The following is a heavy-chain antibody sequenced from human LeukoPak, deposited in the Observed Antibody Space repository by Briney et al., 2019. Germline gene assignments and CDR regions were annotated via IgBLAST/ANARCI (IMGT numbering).Heavy chain of an antibody. J-gene: IGHJ4*02. CDR3: ARVDSQSPLMPFDY. V-gene: IGHV1-69*13. CDR1: GGTFSSYA. Sequence: ASVNVSCTASGGTFSSYAISWVRQAPGQGLEWMGGIIPIFGTANYAQKFQGRVTITADESTSTAYMELSSLRSEDTAVYYCARVDSQSPLMPFDYWGQGTLVTVSS. D-gene: IGHD2-2*03. CDR2: IIPIFGTA.